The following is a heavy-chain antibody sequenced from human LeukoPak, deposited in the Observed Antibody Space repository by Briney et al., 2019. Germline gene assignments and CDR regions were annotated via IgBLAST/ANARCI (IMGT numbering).Heavy chain of an antibody. V-gene: IGHV1-69*02. Sequence: SVKVSCKASGGTFSSYTLSWVRQAPGQGLEWMGRIIPILGIVNYAQQFQGRVTIIADKSTNTAYMELSSLRSEDTAVYYCARAYVSSGYYDAFDIWGQGTMVTVSS. CDR2: IIPILGIV. CDR3: ARAYVSSGYYDAFDI. D-gene: IGHD3-22*01. CDR1: GGTFSSYT. J-gene: IGHJ3*02.